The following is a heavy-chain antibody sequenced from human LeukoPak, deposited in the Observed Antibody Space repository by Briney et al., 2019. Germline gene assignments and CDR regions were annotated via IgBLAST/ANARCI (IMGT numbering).Heavy chain of an antibody. CDR2: ISGSGGST. D-gene: IGHD2-2*01. V-gene: IGHV3-23*01. Sequence: GGSLRLSCAASGFTFSSYAMSWVRQAPGKGPEWVSAISGSGGSTYYADSVKGRFTISRDNSKNTLYLQMNSLRAEDTAVYYCAKDSDIVVVPAAIGYWGQGTLVTVSS. CDR3: AKDSDIVVVPAAIGY. CDR1: GFTFSSYA. J-gene: IGHJ4*02.